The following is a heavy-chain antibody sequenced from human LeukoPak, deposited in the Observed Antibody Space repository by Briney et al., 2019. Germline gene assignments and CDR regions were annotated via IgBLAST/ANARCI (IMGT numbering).Heavy chain of an antibody. J-gene: IGHJ4*02. CDR3: ARKRPGSSGPLDY. D-gene: IGHD6-25*01. CDR1: GFTFSNAS. V-gene: IGHV3-21*01. CDR2: ISSSTHYI. Sequence: GGSLRLSCAASGFTFSNASMNWVRQAPGKGLEWVSSISSSTHYIYYADSVKGRFTIARDNAKNSLYLQMNSLRAEDTAVYSCARKRPGSSGPLDYWGQGTLVTV.